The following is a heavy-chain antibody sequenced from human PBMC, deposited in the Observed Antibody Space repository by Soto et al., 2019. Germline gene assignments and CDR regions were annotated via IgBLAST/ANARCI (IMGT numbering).Heavy chain of an antibody. CDR2: ISSSGSTI. Sequence: PGGSLRLSCAASGFTFSSYEMNWVRQAPGKGLEWVSYISSSGSTIYYADSVKGRFTISRDNAKNPLYLQMNSLRAEDTAVYYCARGLIAVAPFVFDYWGKGTLVTVSS. J-gene: IGHJ4*02. CDR1: GFTFSSYE. V-gene: IGHV3-48*03. D-gene: IGHD6-19*01. CDR3: ARGLIAVAPFVFDY.